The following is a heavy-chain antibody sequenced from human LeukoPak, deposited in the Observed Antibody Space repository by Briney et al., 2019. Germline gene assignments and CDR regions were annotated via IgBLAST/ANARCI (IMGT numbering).Heavy chain of an antibody. D-gene: IGHD3-10*01. CDR3: AKDWWAYGSGSYPFDY. Sequence: GGSLRLSCAASGFTFSDYGMHWVRQAPGKGLEWVAVISYDGSNKYYADSVKGRFTTSRDNSKNTLYLQMNSLRAEDTAVYYCAKDWWAYGSGSYPFDYWGQGTLVTVSS. V-gene: IGHV3-30*18. CDR2: ISYDGSNK. CDR1: GFTFSDYG. J-gene: IGHJ4*02.